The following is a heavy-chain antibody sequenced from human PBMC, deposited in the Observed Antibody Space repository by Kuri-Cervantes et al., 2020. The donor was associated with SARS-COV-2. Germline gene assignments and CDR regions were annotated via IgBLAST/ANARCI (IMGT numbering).Heavy chain of an antibody. J-gene: IGHJ2*01. Sequence: GESLKISCAASGFPFRSYWMHWVRQAPGKGLVWVSRTNSDGISTSYADSVKGRFTISRDNAKNTLYLQLNSLGAEDTAVYYCARGGVVTADWYFDLWGLAPWSPSPQ. CDR1: GFPFRSYW. D-gene: IGHD2-21*02. V-gene: IGHV3-74*01. CDR2: TNSDGIST. CDR3: ARGGVVTADWYFDL.